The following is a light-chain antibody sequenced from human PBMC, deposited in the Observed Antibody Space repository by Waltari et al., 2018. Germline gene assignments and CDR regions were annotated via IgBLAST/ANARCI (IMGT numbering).Light chain of an antibody. CDR3: CSYTGSSTRV. V-gene: IGLV2-14*01. CDR2: DVT. Sequence: QSALTQPASVSGSPGQSITLSCTAPSSAAADYNSVSWYQQHPGKAPNLVIFDVTKRPSGVSNRCSGSKSGNTASLTISGLQAEDEADYYCCSYTGSSTRVFGGGTKLTVL. CDR1: SSAAADYNS. J-gene: IGLJ3*02.